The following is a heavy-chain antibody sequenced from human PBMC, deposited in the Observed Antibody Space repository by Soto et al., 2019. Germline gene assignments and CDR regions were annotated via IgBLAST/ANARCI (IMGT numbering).Heavy chain of an antibody. D-gene: IGHD5-18*01. CDR3: ARDTGYSYGSFDY. CDR1: GGSISSGDYY. Sequence: QVQLQESGPGLVKPSQTLSLTCTVSGGSISSGDYYWSWIRQPPGKGLEWIGFIYYSGSTYYNPSLKSRVTISVDTSKNQFSLKLSSVTAADTAVYYCARDTGYSYGSFDYWGQGTLVTVSS. V-gene: IGHV4-30-4*01. CDR2: IYYSGST. J-gene: IGHJ4*02.